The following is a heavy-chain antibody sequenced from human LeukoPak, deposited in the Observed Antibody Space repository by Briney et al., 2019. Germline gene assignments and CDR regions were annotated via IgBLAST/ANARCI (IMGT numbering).Heavy chain of an antibody. CDR2: INNDGTTT. Sequence: PGGSLRLSCAASGFTFSGAWLHWVRRAPGKGLVWVSRINNDGTTTKYADSVKGRFTISRDNAKNTLYLQMNSLRAEDTAVYYCARVSGPGMNEYFHLWGQGTLVTVSS. CDR3: ARVSGPGMNEYFHL. J-gene: IGHJ1*01. D-gene: IGHD3-10*01. CDR1: GFTFSGAW. V-gene: IGHV3-74*01.